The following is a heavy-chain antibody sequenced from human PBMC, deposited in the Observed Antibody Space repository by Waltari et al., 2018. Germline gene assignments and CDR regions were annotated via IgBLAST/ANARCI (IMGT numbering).Heavy chain of an antibody. V-gene: IGHV3-33*01. J-gene: IGHJ4*02. CDR1: GFTFSSYG. Sequence: QVQLVESGGGVVQPGRSLRLSCAASGFTFSSYGMHWVRQAPGRGLEWVAVIWYDGSNKYYADSVKGRFTISRDNSKNTLYLQMNSLRAEDTAVYYCARDGVADIAAAGPRGIDYWGQGT. CDR2: IWYDGSNK. D-gene: IGHD6-13*01. CDR3: ARDGVADIAAAGPRGIDY.